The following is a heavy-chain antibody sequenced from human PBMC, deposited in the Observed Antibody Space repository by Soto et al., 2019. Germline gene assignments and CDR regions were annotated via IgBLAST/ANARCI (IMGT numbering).Heavy chain of an antibody. CDR3: ARDQGYSHY. CDR1: GFTFSTYA. V-gene: IGHV3-23*01. Sequence: GGSLILSCAASGFTFSTYAMIWVRQAPGKGLEWVSVITGSGGSTYYADSVKGRFTISGDNSKNTLYLQMNSLRAEDTAVYYCARDQGYSHYWGQGTLVTVSS. J-gene: IGHJ4*02. D-gene: IGHD5-18*01. CDR2: ITGSGGST.